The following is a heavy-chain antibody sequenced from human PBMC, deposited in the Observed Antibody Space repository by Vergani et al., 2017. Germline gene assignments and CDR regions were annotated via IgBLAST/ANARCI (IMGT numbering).Heavy chain of an antibody. CDR2: IWYDGSNK. Sequence: QVQLVESGGGVVQPGRSLRLSCAASGFTFSSYGMHWVRQAPGKGLEWVAVIWYDGSNKYYADSVKGRFTISRDNSKNTLYLQMNSLRAEDTAVYYCARWGVAGTRTGRARIDYWGQGTLVTVSS. CDR1: GFTFSSYG. J-gene: IGHJ4*02. D-gene: IGHD3-10*01. CDR3: ARWGVAGTRTGRARIDY. V-gene: IGHV3-33*01.